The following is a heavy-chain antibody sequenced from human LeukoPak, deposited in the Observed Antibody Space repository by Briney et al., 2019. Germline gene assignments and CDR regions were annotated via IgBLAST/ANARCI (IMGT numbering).Heavy chain of an antibody. J-gene: IGHJ3*02. D-gene: IGHD2-2*01. CDR3: AKGITSCLI. Sequence: GGSLRLSCAASGFTFSSFTMSWVRQAPGKGLEWVSAISGSGSGTYYADSVKGRFTLSRGNSKNTLFLQMNSLRAEDTAVYYCAKGITSCLIWGQGAMVTVSS. CDR1: GFTFSSFT. V-gene: IGHV3-23*01. CDR2: ISGSGSGT.